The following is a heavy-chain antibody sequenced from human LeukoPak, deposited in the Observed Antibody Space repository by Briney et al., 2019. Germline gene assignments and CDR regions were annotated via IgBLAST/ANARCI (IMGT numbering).Heavy chain of an antibody. D-gene: IGHD5-18*01. CDR1: GYTFTSYA. J-gene: IGHJ4*02. CDR3: ARDREYSYGAYFDY. V-gene: IGHV1-3*01. Sequence: ASVKVSCKASGYTFTSYAMHWVRQAPGQRLEWMGWINAGNGNTKYSQKFQGRVTITRDTSASTAYMELSSLRSEDTAVYYCARDREYSYGAYFDYWGQGTLVTVSS. CDR2: INAGNGNT.